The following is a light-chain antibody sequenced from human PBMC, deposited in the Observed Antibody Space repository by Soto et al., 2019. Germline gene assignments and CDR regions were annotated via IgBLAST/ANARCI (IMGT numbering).Light chain of an antibody. CDR1: QSISSY. V-gene: IGKV1-39*01. J-gene: IGKJ3*01. Sequence: DIQMTQSPSSLSASLGDRVTITCRASQSISSYLNWYQQKPGKAPKLLIYAASSLQSGVPSRFSGSGSGTDFTLTISSMQPEEFATYYCQQSYSTPFTFGPGTKVDIK. CDR3: QQSYSTPFT. CDR2: AAS.